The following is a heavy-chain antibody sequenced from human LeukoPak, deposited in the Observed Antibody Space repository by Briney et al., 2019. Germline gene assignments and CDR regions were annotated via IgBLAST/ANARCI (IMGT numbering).Heavy chain of an antibody. Sequence: SETLSLTCTVSGGSISSGGYYWSWIRQHLGKGLEWIGYIYYSGSTNYNPSLKSRVTISVDTSKNQFSLKLSSVTAADTAVYYCAREGFLEWFGLDYWGQGTLVTVSS. J-gene: IGHJ4*02. CDR3: AREGFLEWFGLDY. CDR1: GGSISSGGYY. CDR2: IYYSGST. V-gene: IGHV4-61*08. D-gene: IGHD3-3*01.